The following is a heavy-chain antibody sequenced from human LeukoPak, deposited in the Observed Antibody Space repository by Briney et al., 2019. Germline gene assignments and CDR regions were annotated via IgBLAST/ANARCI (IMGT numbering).Heavy chain of an antibody. CDR2: ISAYNGNT. Sequence: ASVKLSCKASGYTFTSYGISWVRQAPGQGLEWMGWISAYNGNTNYAQKLQGRVTMTTDTSTSTAYMELRSLRSDDTAVYYCARGVDYDSSGQVDYWGQGTLVTVSS. CDR1: GYTFTSYG. J-gene: IGHJ4*02. CDR3: ARGVDYDSSGQVDY. V-gene: IGHV1-18*01. D-gene: IGHD3-22*01.